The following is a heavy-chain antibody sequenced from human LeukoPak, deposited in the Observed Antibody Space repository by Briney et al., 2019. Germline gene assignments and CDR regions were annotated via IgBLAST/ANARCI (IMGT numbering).Heavy chain of an antibody. D-gene: IGHD3-10*01. Sequence: KPSGTLSLTCGVSVGSINSGNWWTWVRQSPGKGLEWIGYIYYSGSTYCNPSLKSRVTISVDTSKNQFSPKLSSVTAADTAVYYCARAGGSGSYYYYYGMDVWGQGTTVTVSS. J-gene: IGHJ6*02. CDR2: IYYSGST. CDR3: ARAGGSGSYYYYYGMDV. CDR1: VGSINSGNW. V-gene: IGHV4-31*11.